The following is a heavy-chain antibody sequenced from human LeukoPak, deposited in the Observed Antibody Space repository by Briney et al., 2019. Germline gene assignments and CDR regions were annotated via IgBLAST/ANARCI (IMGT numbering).Heavy chain of an antibody. CDR2: LSAYNGNT. CDR3: ARDNSVGDSAWWFDP. Sequence: ASVKVSCKASGYTFTSYGISWVRQAPGQGLEWMGWLSAYNGNTNYAQKLQGRVTMTTDTSTSTAYMELRSLRSDDTAVYYCARDNSVGDSAWWFDPWGQGTLVTVSS. V-gene: IGHV1-18*01. J-gene: IGHJ5*02. D-gene: IGHD5-12*01. CDR1: GYTFTSYG.